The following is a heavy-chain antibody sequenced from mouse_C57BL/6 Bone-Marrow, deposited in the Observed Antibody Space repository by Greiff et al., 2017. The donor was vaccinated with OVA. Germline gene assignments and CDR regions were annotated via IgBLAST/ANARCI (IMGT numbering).Heavy chain of an antibody. J-gene: IGHJ3*01. CDR2: IFPRSGNT. CDR1: GSTFTSYC. D-gene: IGHD2-2*01. CDR3: AREGDDGYDRYAY. Sequence: QVPLQQSGAELATPGASVTLSCKASGSTFTSYCLSWVKQRTGPGLEWIGEIFPRSGNTYYNEKFKGKATLTADKSSSTAYLELSSLTSEDSAVDFCAREGDDGYDRYAYWGQGTLLTVSA. V-gene: IGHV1-81*01.